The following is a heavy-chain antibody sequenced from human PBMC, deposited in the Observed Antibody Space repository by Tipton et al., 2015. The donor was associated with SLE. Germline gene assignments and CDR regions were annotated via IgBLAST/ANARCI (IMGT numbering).Heavy chain of an antibody. CDR3: ARDPVGATQPGYFDL. D-gene: IGHD1-26*01. CDR1: GFTFSSYG. J-gene: IGHJ2*01. V-gene: IGHV3-30*02. Sequence: QVQLVQSGGGVVQPGGSLRLSCAASGFTFSSYGMHWVRQAPGKGLEWVAFIRYDGSDKYYAGSVKGRFTISRDNAKNSLYLQMNSLRVEDTAVYYCARDPVGATQPGYFDLWGRGTLVTVSS. CDR2: IRYDGSDK.